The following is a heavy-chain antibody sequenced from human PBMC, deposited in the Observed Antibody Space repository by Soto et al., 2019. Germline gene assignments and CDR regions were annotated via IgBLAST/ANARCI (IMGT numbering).Heavy chain of an antibody. CDR1: GYSFTNYG. D-gene: IGHD2-21*02. CDR2: IGVFNGNT. J-gene: IGHJ4*02. CDR3: ARVEYGDLIYVDY. Sequence: ASVKVSCKASGYSFTNYGITWVRQAPGQGLEWMGWIGVFNGNTDYDQKFRGRVAMTTDTSTTTAYLELRSLTSDDTAVYYCARVEYGDLIYVDYWGQGTLVTVSS. V-gene: IGHV1-18*01.